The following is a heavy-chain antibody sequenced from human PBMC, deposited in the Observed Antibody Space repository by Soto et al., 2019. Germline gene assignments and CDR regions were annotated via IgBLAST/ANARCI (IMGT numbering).Heavy chain of an antibody. CDR1: GFTFSSYG. Sequence: QVQLVESGGGVVQPGRSLRLSCAASGFTFSSYGMHWVRQAPGKGLEWVAVIWYDGSNKYYADSVKGRFTISRDNSKNTLYLQMNSLRAEDTAVYYCARDRLPLWFGELFHSGPSYGMDVWGQGTTVTVSS. D-gene: IGHD3-10*01. V-gene: IGHV3-33*01. CDR2: IWYDGSNK. J-gene: IGHJ6*02. CDR3: ARDRLPLWFGELFHSGPSYGMDV.